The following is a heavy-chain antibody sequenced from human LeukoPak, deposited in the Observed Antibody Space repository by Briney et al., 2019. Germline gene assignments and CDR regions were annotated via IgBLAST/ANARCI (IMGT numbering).Heavy chain of an antibody. J-gene: IGHJ4*02. V-gene: IGHV3-23*01. CDR2: ISHSGATS. D-gene: IGHD3-16*01. CDR1: GFTFSSYA. Sequence: GGSLRLSCGAYGFTFSSYAMSWVRQAPGKGLDWVSSISHSGATSHYADSVRGRFTTSRDNSKNMVYLQVKSLRAEDTAIYYCAKEIFRDDDDWGRLGHWGQGTLVTVSS. CDR3: AKEIFRDDDDWGRLGH.